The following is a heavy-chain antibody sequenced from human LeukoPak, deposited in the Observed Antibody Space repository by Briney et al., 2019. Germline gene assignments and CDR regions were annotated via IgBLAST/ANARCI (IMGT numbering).Heavy chain of an antibody. J-gene: IGHJ3*02. CDR3: ANCQYCSSISDAFDI. CDR1: GFTFSRYG. V-gene: IGHV3-30*18. CDR2: ISYDGSNK. D-gene: IGHD2-2*01. Sequence: GGSLRLSCAASGFTFSRYGLHWVRQAPGKGLEWVAVISYDGSNKYYGDSVKGRFTISRDNSKNTLYLQMNSLRAEDTAVYYCANCQYCSSISDAFDIWGQGTMVAVSS.